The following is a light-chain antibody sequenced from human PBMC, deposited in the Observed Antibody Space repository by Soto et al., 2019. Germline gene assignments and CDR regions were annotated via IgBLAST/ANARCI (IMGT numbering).Light chain of an antibody. CDR1: QDISNY. CDR3: QQHDNLPRLT. CDR2: DAS. Sequence: DIQMTQSPSSLSASVGDRVTITCQASQDISNYLNWYQQKPGKAPKLLIYDASNLETGVTSRFSGSGSRTDFSFTISSLQREDIGTYYCQQHDNLPRLTFGGGTKVQIQ. V-gene: IGKV1-33*01. J-gene: IGKJ4*01.